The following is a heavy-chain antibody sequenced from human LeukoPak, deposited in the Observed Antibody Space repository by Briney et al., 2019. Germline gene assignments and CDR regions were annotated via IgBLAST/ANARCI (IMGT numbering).Heavy chain of an antibody. J-gene: IGHJ4*02. Sequence: GASVKVSCKASGYTFTSYGISWVRQAPGQGLEWMGWISAYNGNTNYAQKLQGRVTMTTDTSTSTAYMELRSLRSDDTAVYYCARSEGGRDYDFWSGSYYFDYWGQGTLVTVSS. V-gene: IGHV1-18*01. CDR1: GYTFTSYG. D-gene: IGHD3-3*01. CDR2: ISAYNGNT. CDR3: ARSEGGRDYDFWSGSYYFDY.